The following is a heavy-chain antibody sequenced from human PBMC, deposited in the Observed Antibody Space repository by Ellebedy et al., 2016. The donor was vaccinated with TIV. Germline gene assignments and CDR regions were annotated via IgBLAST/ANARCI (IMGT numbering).Heavy chain of an antibody. CDR2: IDPSDSYT. V-gene: IGHV5-10-1*01. Sequence: GASLKISXKGSGYSFTSYWISWVRQMPGKGLEWMGKIDPSDSYTKYSPSFRGHVTISAGKSISTAYLQWSSLKASDSTMFYCAREFRVGATTGFGYWGQGTLVTVSS. CDR3: AREFRVGATTGFGY. J-gene: IGHJ4*02. D-gene: IGHD1-26*01. CDR1: GYSFTSYW.